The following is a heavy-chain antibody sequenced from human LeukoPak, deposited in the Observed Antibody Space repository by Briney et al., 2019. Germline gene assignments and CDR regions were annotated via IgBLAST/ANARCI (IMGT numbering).Heavy chain of an antibody. CDR1: GYTLTELS. CDR3: ARAELRYFDWPPGDY. D-gene: IGHD3-9*01. V-gene: IGHV1-24*01. J-gene: IGHJ4*02. Sequence: ASVKGSCKVSGYTLTELSMHWVRQAPGKGLEWMGGFDPEDGEAIYAQKFQGRVTMTEDTSTDTAYMELSSLRSEDTAVYYCARAELRYFDWPPGDYWGQGTLVTVSS. CDR2: FDPEDGEA.